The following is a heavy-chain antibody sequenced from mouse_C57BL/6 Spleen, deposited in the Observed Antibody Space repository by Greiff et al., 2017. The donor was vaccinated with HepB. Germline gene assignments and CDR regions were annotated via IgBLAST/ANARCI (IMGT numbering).Heavy chain of an antibody. CDR2: INPNNGGT. CDR3: ARGYGSSYDYFDY. Sequence: EVKLQQSGPELVKPGASVKISCKASGYTFTDYYMNWVKQSHGKSLEWIGDINPNNGGTSYNQKFKGKATLTVDKSSSTAYMELRSLTSEDSAVYYCARGYGSSYDYFDYWGQGTTLTVSS. J-gene: IGHJ2*01. CDR1: GYTFTDYY. V-gene: IGHV1-26*01. D-gene: IGHD1-1*01.